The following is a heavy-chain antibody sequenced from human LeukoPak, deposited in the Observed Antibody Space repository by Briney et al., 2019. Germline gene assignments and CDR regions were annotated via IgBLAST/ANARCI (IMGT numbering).Heavy chain of an antibody. CDR1: GFTFSSYA. V-gene: IGHV3-30*18. J-gene: IGHJ1*01. CDR2: ISYDGSNK. D-gene: IGHD3-10*01. Sequence: GGSLRLSCAASGFTFSSYAMSWVRQAPGKGLEWVAVISYDGSNKYYADSVKGRFTISRDNSKNTLYLQMNSLRAEDTAVYYCAKVPMSYTAGSPEYFQHWGQGTLVTVSS. CDR3: AKVPMSYTAGSPEYFQH.